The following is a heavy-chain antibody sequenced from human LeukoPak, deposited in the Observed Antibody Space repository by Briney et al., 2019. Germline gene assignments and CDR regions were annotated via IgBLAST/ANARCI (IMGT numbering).Heavy chain of an antibody. CDR1: GYTFTSYG. V-gene: IGHV1-18*01. CDR3: ARVGGDYFDY. Sequence: ASVKVSCKASGYTFTSYGISWVRQAPGQELERMGWISAYNGNTNYAQKLQRRVTMTTDTSTSTDYMELRSLRSYDTAVYYCARVGGDYFDYWGQGTLVTVSS. J-gene: IGHJ4*02. D-gene: IGHD3-10*01. CDR2: ISAYNGNT.